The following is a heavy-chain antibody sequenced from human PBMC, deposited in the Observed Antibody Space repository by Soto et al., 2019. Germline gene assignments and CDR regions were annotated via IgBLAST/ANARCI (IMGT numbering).Heavy chain of an antibody. CDR2: VGGSGDST. D-gene: IGHD2-15*01. CDR1: GFTFSNFA. CDR3: AKSPLGYCSGGSCYPPHYFDY. Sequence: GGSLRLSCAASGFTFSNFAMTWVRQAPGKGLEWVSGVGGSGDSTYYADSVKGRFTISRDNSKDTLYLQMNSLRAEDTAVYYCAKSPLGYCSGGSCYPPHYFDYWGQGTLVTVSS. J-gene: IGHJ4*02. V-gene: IGHV3-23*01.